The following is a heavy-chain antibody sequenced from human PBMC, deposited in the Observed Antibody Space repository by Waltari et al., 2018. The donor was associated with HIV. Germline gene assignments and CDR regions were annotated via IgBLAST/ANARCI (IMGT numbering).Heavy chain of an antibody. CDR1: GGTFSSYA. Sequence: QVQLVQSGAEVKKPGSSVQVSCKASGGTFSSYAINWVRQVPGHGLEWMGGIVPIVGNIEHAPKFQGRITITADESTSSVYMDLSSLRSDDTAIYYCASGGYTYGACEFWGRGTLVTVSS. D-gene: IGHD5-18*01. CDR3: ASGGYTYGACEF. CDR2: IVPIVGNI. V-gene: IGHV1-69*12. J-gene: IGHJ4*02.